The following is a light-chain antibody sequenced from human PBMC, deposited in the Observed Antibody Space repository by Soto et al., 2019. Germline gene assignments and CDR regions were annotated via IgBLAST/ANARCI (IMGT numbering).Light chain of an antibody. J-gene: IGKJ2*01. CDR2: GAS. V-gene: IGKV3-15*01. CDR1: QSVSSN. CDR3: QQYNNWPPYT. Sequence: EIVLTQSPGTLSLSPGERATLSCRASQSVSSNLAWYQQKPGQAPRFLIYGASTRATGIPARFSGSGSGTEFTLTISSLQSEDFAVYYCQQYNNWPPYTFGQGTKVDIK.